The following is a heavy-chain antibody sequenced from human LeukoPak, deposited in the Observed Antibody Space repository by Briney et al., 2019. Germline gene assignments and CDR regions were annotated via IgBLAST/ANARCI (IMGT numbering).Heavy chain of an antibody. V-gene: IGHV3-23*01. D-gene: IGHD1-1*01. Sequence: GGSLRLSCAASGFTFSSYAMSWLRQAPGKGLEWVSDHSGSGGSTNYADSVRGRFTVSRDNSKDTLYLRMNSLRAADAALYYCAKVASYSRAGRGGYYDYWGQGTLVSVSS. J-gene: IGHJ4*02. CDR2: HSGSGGST. CDR1: GFTFSSYA. CDR3: AKVASYSRAGRGGYYDY.